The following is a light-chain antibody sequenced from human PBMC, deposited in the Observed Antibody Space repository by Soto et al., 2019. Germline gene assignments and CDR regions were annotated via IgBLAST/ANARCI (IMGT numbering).Light chain of an antibody. CDR1: QDVSTW. J-gene: IGKJ4*01. Sequence: DLQMTQSPSSVSASVGDRVTITCRASQDVSTWLTWYQQKPGNAPKVLIYAASSLHSGVPSRFSGSGSGTDFTLTINSLQSEDFATYFCQQASSFPLTFGGGTKVEIK. CDR2: AAS. V-gene: IGKV1-12*01. CDR3: QQASSFPLT.